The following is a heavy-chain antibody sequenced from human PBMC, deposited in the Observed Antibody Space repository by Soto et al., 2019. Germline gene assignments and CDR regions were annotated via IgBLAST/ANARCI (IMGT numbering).Heavy chain of an antibody. CDR3: ARDSGGDYHNYCMDD. CDR2: IWYDGSDK. D-gene: IGHD4-17*01. J-gene: IGHJ6*03. V-gene: IGHV3-33*01. Sequence: QMQLVESGGGVVQPGTSLRLSCAASGFTFSNYAMHWVRQAPGKGLEWVTIIWYDGSDKNYGDSVKGRFTISRDNSKNTLYLQMNSLRVEDTAVYYCARDSGGDYHNYCMDDWGKGTTVTVSS. CDR1: GFTFSNYA.